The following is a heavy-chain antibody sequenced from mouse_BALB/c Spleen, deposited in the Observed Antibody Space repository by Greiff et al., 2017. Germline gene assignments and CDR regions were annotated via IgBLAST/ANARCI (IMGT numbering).Heavy chain of an antibody. V-gene: IGHV5-4*02. CDR1: GFTFSDYY. CDR3: ARGEAYYGNYFAY. CDR2: ISDGGSYT. Sequence: EVMLVESGGGLVKPGGSLKLSCAASGFTFSDYYMYWVRQTPEKRLEWVATISDGGSYTYYPDSVKGRFTISRDNAKNNLYLQMSSLKSEDTAMYYCARGEAYYGNYFAYWGQGTLVTVSA. J-gene: IGHJ3*01. D-gene: IGHD2-10*01.